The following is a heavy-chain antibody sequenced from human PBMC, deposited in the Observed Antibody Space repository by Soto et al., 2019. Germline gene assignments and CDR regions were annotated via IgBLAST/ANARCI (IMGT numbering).Heavy chain of an antibody. Sequence: AGGSLRLSCAASGFTFSSYAMSWVRQAPGKGLEWVSAISGSGGSTYYADSVKGRFTISRDNSKNTLYLQMNSLRAEDTAVYYCAKDLPQLRFLEWLPFDYWGQGTLVTVSS. CDR2: ISGSGGST. D-gene: IGHD3-3*01. CDR3: AKDLPQLRFLEWLPFDY. CDR1: GFTFSSYA. J-gene: IGHJ4*02. V-gene: IGHV3-23*01.